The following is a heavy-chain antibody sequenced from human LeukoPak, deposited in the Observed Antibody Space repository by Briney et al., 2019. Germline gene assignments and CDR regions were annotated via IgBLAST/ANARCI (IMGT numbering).Heavy chain of an antibody. J-gene: IGHJ4*02. V-gene: IGHV1-2*02. CDR3: ARGAGSFYLARFDY. CDR2: INPNSGGT. D-gene: IGHD2/OR15-2a*01. CDR1: GYTFIDYY. Sequence: ASVKVSCEASGYTFIDYYIHWVRQAPGQGLEWMGWINPNSGGTNYAQKFQGRVTMTRDTSINTAYMELSRVTSDDTAVYYCARGAGSFYLARFDYWGQGSLVTVSS.